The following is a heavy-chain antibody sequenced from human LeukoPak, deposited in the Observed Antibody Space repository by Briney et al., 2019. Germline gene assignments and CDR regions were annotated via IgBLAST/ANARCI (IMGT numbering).Heavy chain of an antibody. CDR2: ISSSGSAI. D-gene: IGHD2-2*01. J-gene: IGHJ4*02. V-gene: IGHV3-48*03. CDR1: GFTFSSYE. CDR3: ARVCMSYAQHLDY. Sequence: PGGSLRLSCAASGFTFSSYEMNWVRRAPGKGLEWVSYISSSGSAIYYADSVKGRFTISRDNAKNSLYLQMNSLRADDTAVYYCARVCMSYAQHLDYWGQGTLVTVSS.